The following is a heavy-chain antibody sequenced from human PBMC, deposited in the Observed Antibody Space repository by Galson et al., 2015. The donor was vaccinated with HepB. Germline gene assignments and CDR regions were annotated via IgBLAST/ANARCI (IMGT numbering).Heavy chain of an antibody. Sequence: SLRLSCAASGFPFSGYGMHWVRQAPGKGLEWVATITYEERDKFYADSVKGRFTISRDNPKNTLYLQMNSLKSEDTAVYYCAKDLIGTYGLGYFDYWGQGTPVTVSS. CDR1: GFPFSGYG. J-gene: IGHJ4*02. D-gene: IGHD1-7*01. V-gene: IGHV3-30*18. CDR3: AKDLIGTYGLGYFDY. CDR2: ITYEERDK.